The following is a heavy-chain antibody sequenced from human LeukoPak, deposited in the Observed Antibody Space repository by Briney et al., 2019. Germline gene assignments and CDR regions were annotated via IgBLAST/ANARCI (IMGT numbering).Heavy chain of an antibody. CDR2: IRNKANSYAT. CDR3: TGGIVGATPFDY. D-gene: IGHD1-26*01. J-gene: IGHJ4*02. CDR1: GFTFSTYW. Sequence: PGGSLRLSCSASGFTFSTYWMSWVRQASGKGLEWVGRIRNKANSYATAYAASVKGRFTISRDDSKNTAYLQMNSLKTEDTAVYYCTGGIVGATPFDYWGQGTLVTVSS. V-gene: IGHV3-73*01.